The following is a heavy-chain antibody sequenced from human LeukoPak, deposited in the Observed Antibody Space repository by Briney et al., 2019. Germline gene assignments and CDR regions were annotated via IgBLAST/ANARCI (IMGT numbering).Heavy chain of an antibody. D-gene: IGHD5-18*01. V-gene: IGHV3-21*01. CDR2: IRSSSSYI. J-gene: IGHJ4*02. CDR1: GFTFSSYS. CDR3: ARDVRTAMARNIDY. Sequence: GGSLRLSCAASGFTFSSYSMNWVRQAPGKGLEWVSSIRSSSSYIYYADSVKGRFTISRDNAKNSLYLQMNSLRAEDTAVYYCARDVRTAMARNIDYWGQGTLVTVSS.